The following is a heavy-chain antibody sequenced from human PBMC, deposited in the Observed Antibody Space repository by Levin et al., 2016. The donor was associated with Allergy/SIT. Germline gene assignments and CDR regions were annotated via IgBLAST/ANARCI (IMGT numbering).Heavy chain of an antibody. CDR2: IDWDDDK. CDR3: ARIAYYYDSSGLTRGRYFDY. D-gene: IGHD3-22*01. J-gene: IGHJ4*02. Sequence: WIRQPPGKALEWLARIDWDDDKYYSTSLKTRLTISKDTSKNQVVLTMTNMDPVDTATYYCARIAYYYDSSGLTRGRYFDYWGQGTLVTVSS. V-gene: IGHV2-70*11.